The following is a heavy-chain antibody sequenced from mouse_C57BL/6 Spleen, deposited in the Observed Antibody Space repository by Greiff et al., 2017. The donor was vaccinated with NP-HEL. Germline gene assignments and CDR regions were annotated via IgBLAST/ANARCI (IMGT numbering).Heavy chain of an antibody. V-gene: IGHV5-17*01. J-gene: IGHJ3*01. Sequence: EVKVVESGGGLVKPGGSLKLSCAASGFTFSDYGMHWVRQAPEKGLEWVAYISCGSSTIYYADTVKGRFTISRDNAKNTLFLQMTSLRSEDTAMYYCARNDYGYGFAYWGQGTLVTVSA. D-gene: IGHD2-2*01. CDR3: ARNDYGYGFAY. CDR1: GFTFSDYG. CDR2: ISCGSSTI.